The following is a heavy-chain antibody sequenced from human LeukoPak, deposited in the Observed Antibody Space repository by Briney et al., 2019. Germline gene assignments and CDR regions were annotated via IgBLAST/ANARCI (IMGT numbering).Heavy chain of an antibody. J-gene: IGHJ6*03. V-gene: IGHV4-61*01. D-gene: IGHD3-22*01. CDR3: ARDEDNSGRYYYYMDV. CDR1: GGSVSGSTYY. CDR2: IYHSGSTT. Sequence: PSETLSLTCTVSGGSVSGSTYYWNWIRQPPGKGLEWIGYIYHSGSTTNYNPSPKSRATITVDTSKNQFSLKLNYVTAADTAVYYCARDEDNSGRYYYYMDVWGKGTTVTVSS.